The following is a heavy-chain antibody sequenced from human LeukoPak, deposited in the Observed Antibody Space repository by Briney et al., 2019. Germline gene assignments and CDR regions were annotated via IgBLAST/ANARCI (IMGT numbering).Heavy chain of an antibody. CDR1: GGSISSGGYY. CDR2: IYYSGST. J-gene: IGHJ4*02. D-gene: IGHD1-7*01. CDR3: ARVVMSGYWNYVNFDY. V-gene: IGHV4-31*03. Sequence: PSETLSLTCTVSGGSISSGGYYWSWIRQHPGKGLEWIGYIYYSGSTYYNPSLKSRVTISVDTSKNQFSLKLSSVTAADTAVYYCARVVMSGYWNYVNFDYWGQGTLVTVSS.